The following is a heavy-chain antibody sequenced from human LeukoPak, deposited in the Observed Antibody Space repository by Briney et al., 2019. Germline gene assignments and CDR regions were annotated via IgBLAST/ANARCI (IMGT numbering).Heavy chain of an antibody. V-gene: IGHV4-30-2*01. Sequence: SQTLSLTCAVSGGAISSGGYSWSWIRQPPGKCLEWIGDIYDSGSSYYNPSLKSRVTISVDRSQNHFYLNLSSVTAADTAVYYCARESIGDCYFDYWGKGNLVTVSS. CDR2: IYDSGSS. CDR3: ARESIGDCYFDY. D-gene: IGHD3-10*01. CDR1: GGAISSGGYS. J-gene: IGHJ4*02.